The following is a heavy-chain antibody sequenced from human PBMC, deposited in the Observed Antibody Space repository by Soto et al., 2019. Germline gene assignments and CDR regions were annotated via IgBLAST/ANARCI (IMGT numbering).Heavy chain of an antibody. Sequence: EVQLLESGGGLVQPGGSLRLSCAASGFTFSSYAMSWVRQAPGKGLEWVSAISGSGGSTYYADSVKGRFTISRDNSKNTLYLQMNNLRAEDTTVYYCAKDVWSARYYYMDVWGKGTTVTVSS. CDR2: ISGSGGST. V-gene: IGHV3-23*01. CDR3: AKDVWSARYYYMDV. D-gene: IGHD2-8*01. J-gene: IGHJ6*03. CDR1: GFTFSSYA.